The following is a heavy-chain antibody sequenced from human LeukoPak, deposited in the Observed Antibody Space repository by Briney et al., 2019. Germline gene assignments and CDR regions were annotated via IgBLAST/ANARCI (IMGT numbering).Heavy chain of an antibody. CDR3: ARGGGSGCHVVDY. CDR2: ISSSSATI. CDR1: GFTFSSYS. Sequence: PGGSLRLSCAASGFTFSSYSMNWVRQAPGKGLEWISYISSSSATIYYADSAEGRFTISRDNAKNSLYLQMNSLRAEDTAVYYCARGGGSGCHVVDYWGQGTLVTVSS. V-gene: IGHV3-48*01. J-gene: IGHJ4*02. D-gene: IGHD5-12*01.